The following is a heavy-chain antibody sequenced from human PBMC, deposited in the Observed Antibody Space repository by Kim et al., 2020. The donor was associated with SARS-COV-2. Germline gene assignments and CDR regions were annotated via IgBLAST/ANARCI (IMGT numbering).Heavy chain of an antibody. CDR1: GYIFTNYD. CDR3: ARMANYYFDY. D-gene: IGHD1-1*01. V-gene: IGHV1-18*04. J-gene: IGHJ4*02. CDR2: IRPYNGNT. Sequence: ASVKVSCKASGYIFTNYDIGWVRQAPGQGLEWMGWIRPYNGNTNYAQKVQGRVTMTTDTSTTTAYMDLRSLRYDDTATYYCARMANYYFDYWGQGTLVIV.